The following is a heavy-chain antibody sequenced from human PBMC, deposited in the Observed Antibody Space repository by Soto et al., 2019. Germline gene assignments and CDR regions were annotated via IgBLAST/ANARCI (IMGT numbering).Heavy chain of an antibody. CDR3: ANWFDP. Sequence: VQLLESGGGLVQAGGSLRLSCAASGFTFSSYGMHWVRQAPGKGLEWVAVISYDGSNKYYADSVKGRFTISRDNSKNTLYLQMNSLRAEDTAVYYCANWFDPWGQGTLVTVSS. J-gene: IGHJ5*02. V-gene: IGHV3-30*18. CDR1: GFTFSSYG. CDR2: ISYDGSNK.